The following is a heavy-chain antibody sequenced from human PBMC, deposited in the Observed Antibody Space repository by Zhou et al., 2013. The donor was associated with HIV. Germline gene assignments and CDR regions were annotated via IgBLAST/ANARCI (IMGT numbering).Heavy chain of an antibody. CDR2: IIPIFGTA. CDR1: GGTFSTFG. CDR3: ARESPYCGGDCLGALDI. J-gene: IGHJ3*02. Sequence: QVQLVQSGAEVKKPGSSVKVSCKASGGTFSTFGINWLRQAPGQGLEWMGRIIPIFGTANYAQKFQGRVTITADKSTTTAYMDLSSLRSEDTAIYFCARESPYCGGDCLGALDIWGQGTVVTVSS. D-gene: IGHD2-21*02. V-gene: IGHV1-69*13.